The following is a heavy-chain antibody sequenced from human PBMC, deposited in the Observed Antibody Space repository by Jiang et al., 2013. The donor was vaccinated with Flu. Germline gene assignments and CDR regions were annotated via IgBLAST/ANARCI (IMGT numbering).Heavy chain of an antibody. Sequence: LLKPSETLSLTCAVYGGSFSGYYWSWIRQPPGKGLEWIGEINHSGSTNYNPSLKSRVTISVDTSKNQFSLKLSSVTARTRAVYYCARGLIVVVPAAIQSGDYYY. CDR2: INHSGST. CDR1: GGSFSGYY. D-gene: IGHD2-2*02. J-gene: IGHJ6*01. V-gene: IGHV4-34*01. CDR3: ARGLIVVVPAAIQSGDYYY.